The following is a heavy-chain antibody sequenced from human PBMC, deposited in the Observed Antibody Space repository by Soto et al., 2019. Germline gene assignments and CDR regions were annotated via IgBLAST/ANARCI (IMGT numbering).Heavy chain of an antibody. CDR3: ARTNDYNWGINWVDY. D-gene: IGHD7-27*01. J-gene: IGHJ4*02. V-gene: IGHV3-23*01. CDR1: GFTFSTYG. CDR2: ISYNGGST. Sequence: PGGSLRLSCAASGFTFSTYGMTWVRQAPGKGLEWVSGISYNGGSTYYADSVKGRFTISRDNSKNTLYLQMNNLRAEDTAVYYCARTNDYNWGINWVDYWGQGTLVTVS.